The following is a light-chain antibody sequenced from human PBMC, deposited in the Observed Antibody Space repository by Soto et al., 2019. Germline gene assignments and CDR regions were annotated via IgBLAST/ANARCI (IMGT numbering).Light chain of an antibody. CDR2: TVS. J-gene: IGKJ4*01. V-gene: IGKV2-40*01. CDR1: QSLLDSDDGNTY. Sequence: DIVMTQTPLSLTVTPGEPASISCRSSQSLLDSDDGNTYLDWYLQKPGQSPQLLIYTVSYRASGVPDRLSGSGSGTDFALKINRVEAEDVGVYYCMQRIEFTLPFGGGTKVDIX. CDR3: MQRIEFTLP.